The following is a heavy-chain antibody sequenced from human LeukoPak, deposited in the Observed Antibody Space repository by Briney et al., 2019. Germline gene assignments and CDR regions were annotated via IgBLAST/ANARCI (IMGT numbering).Heavy chain of an antibody. J-gene: IGHJ4*02. Sequence: SETLSLTCAVYGGSFSGYYWSWIRQPPGKGLEWIGEINHSGSTNYNPSLKSRVTISVDTSKNQFSLKLSSVTAADTAVYYCAREGVSYYYGSGSYLSYWGQGTLATVSS. CDR2: INHSGST. V-gene: IGHV4-34*01. CDR3: AREGVSYYYGSGSYLSY. CDR1: GGSFSGYY. D-gene: IGHD3-10*01.